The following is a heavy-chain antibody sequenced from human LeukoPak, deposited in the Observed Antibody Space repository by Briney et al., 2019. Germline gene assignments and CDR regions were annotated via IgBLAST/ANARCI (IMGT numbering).Heavy chain of an antibody. Sequence: SETLSLTCAVYGGSFSGYYWSWIRQPPGKGLEWIGEINHSGSTNYNPSLKSRVTISVGTSKNQFSLKLSSVTAADTAVYYCARGAVAGTNWGQGTLVTVSS. V-gene: IGHV4-34*01. CDR1: GGSFSGYY. D-gene: IGHD6-19*01. CDR3: ARGAVAGTN. J-gene: IGHJ4*02. CDR2: INHSGST.